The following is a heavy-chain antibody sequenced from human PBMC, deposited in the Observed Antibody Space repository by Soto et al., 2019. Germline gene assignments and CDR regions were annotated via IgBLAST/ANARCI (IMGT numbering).Heavy chain of an antibody. CDR1: GYTFTSYA. CDR2: INAGNGNT. V-gene: IGHV1-3*01. J-gene: IGHJ3*02. D-gene: IGHD3-22*01. Sequence: QVQLVQSGAEVKKPGASVRVSCKASGYTFTSYAMHWVRQAPGQRLEWMGWINAGNGNTKYSQKFQGRVTITRDTSESTAYMELSSLRSEDTAVYYCARLYYYDSSGYIMAFDIWGQGTMVTVSS. CDR3: ARLYYYDSSGYIMAFDI.